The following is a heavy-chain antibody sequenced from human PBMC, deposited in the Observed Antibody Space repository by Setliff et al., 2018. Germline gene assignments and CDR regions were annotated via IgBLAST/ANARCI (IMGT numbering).Heavy chain of an antibody. J-gene: IGHJ6*03. Sequence: PSETLSLTCAVSGYSISSDYYWGWIRQPPGKGLEWIGSMYHSGSTYYNPSLKSRVTISVDTSKNQFSLKLSSVTAADTAVYYCASNALPHYDYSNYEGLYDYYYYMDVWGKGTTVTVSS. CDR1: GYSISSDYY. D-gene: IGHD4-4*01. V-gene: IGHV4-38-2*01. CDR2: MYHSGST. CDR3: ASNALPHYDYSNYEGLYDYYYYMDV.